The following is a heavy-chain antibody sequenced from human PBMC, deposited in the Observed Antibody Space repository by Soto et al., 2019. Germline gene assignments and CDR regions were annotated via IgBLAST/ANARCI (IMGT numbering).Heavy chain of an antibody. CDR3: AFSPIAVAGPAKYYYYGMDV. Sequence: QVQLVQSGAEVKKPGSSVKVSCKASGGTFSSYAISWVRQAPGQGLEWMGGIIPIFGTANYAQKFQGRVTITADESTSTAYMELSSLRSEDTAVYYCAFSPIAVAGPAKYYYYGMDVWGQGTTVTVSS. V-gene: IGHV1-69*12. CDR2: IIPIFGTA. D-gene: IGHD6-19*01. J-gene: IGHJ6*02. CDR1: GGTFSSYA.